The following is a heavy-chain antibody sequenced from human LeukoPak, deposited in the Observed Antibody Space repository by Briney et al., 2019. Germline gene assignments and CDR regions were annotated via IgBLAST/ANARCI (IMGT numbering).Heavy chain of an antibody. J-gene: IGHJ6*04. V-gene: IGHV3-21*01. CDR1: GFTFSTYT. D-gene: IGHD6-13*01. Sequence: GGSLRLSCAASGFTFSTYTMDWVRQAPGKGLEWVSSISSSSSNIYYADSVKGRFTISRDNAKNSLYLQMNSLRVDDTAVYYCARDLKVAAAGTPAYYYGMDVWGEGTTVSVSS. CDR2: ISSSSSNI. CDR3: ARDLKVAAAGTPAYYYGMDV.